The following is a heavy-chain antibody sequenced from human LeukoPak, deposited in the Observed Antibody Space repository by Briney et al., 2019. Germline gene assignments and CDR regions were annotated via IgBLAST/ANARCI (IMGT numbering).Heavy chain of an antibody. D-gene: IGHD5-18*01. V-gene: IGHV3-30-3*01. CDR1: GFTFSSYA. CDR3: AREGYNYGLSYSYHFDY. CDR2: ISYDGSNK. Sequence: LPGRSLRPSCAASGFTFSSYAMHWVRQAPGKGLEWVAVISYDGSNKYYADSVKGRFTISRDNSKNTLYLQMNSLRAEDTAVYYCAREGYNYGLSYSYHFDYWGQGILVTVSS. J-gene: IGHJ4*02.